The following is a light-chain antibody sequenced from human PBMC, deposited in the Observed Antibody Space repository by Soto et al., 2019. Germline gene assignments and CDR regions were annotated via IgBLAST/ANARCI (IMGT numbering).Light chain of an antibody. Sequence: EIMLTQSPGTLSLSPGERATLSCRASQSVSSSFLAWYQQKPGQAPRLLIYGASIRATGIPDRFSGSWSGTDFALTISRVEPEDFAMYLCQHYCTSLWTFGQGTKVEIK. CDR3: QHYCTSLWT. CDR1: QSVSSSF. J-gene: IGKJ1*01. CDR2: GAS. V-gene: IGKV3-20*01.